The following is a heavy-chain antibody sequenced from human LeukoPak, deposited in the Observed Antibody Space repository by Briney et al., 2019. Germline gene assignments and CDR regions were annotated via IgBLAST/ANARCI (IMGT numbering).Heavy chain of an antibody. CDR1: GGSVSSGYSY. V-gene: IGHV4-61*01. D-gene: IGHD6-6*01. CDR3: ARNTTSSPWFDS. CDR2: VYYIGTT. J-gene: IGHJ5*01. Sequence: SETLSLTCTVSGGSVSSGYSYWSWIRQTPGRRLGWIGNVYYIGTTDYNSSLKSRVTISVDTSKNQYSLDLRSVTAADTAVYYCARNTTSSPWFDSWGQGILVTVSS.